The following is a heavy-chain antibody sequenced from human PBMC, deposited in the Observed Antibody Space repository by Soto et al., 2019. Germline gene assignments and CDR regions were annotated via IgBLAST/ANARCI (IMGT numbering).Heavy chain of an antibody. CDR3: ARLLAVAGTNY. CDR2: INPDGSST. CDR1: GFTFSSYW. J-gene: IGHJ4*02. Sequence: PWGSLRLSCAASGFTFSSYWMHWVRQAPGKGLVWVSRINPDGSSTSYADSVKGRFTISRDNAKNTLYLQMNSLGVEDTAIYYCARLLAVAGTNYWGQGILVTVSS. V-gene: IGHV3-74*01. D-gene: IGHD6-19*01.